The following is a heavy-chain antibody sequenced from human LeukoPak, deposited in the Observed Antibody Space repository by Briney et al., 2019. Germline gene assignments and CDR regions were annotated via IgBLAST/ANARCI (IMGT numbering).Heavy chain of an antibody. V-gene: IGHV1-69*05. CDR1: GGTFSSYA. CDR3: ARVSIGDIVVVPAAQAYYYYYMDV. D-gene: IGHD2-2*01. J-gene: IGHJ6*03. CDR2: IIPIFGTA. Sequence: SVKVSCKASGGTFSSYAISWVRHAPGQGLEWMGGIIPIFGTANYAQKFQGRVTITTDESTSTAYMELSSLRSEDTAVYYCARVSIGDIVVVPAAQAYYYYYMDVWGKGTTVTVSS.